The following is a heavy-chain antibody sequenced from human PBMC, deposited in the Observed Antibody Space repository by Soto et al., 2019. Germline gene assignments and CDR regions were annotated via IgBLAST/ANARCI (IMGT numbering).Heavy chain of an antibody. CDR2: IKPNGGST. CDR1: GYTLTNFY. J-gene: IGHJ4*02. D-gene: IGHD6-25*01. Sequence: QVQLVQSGAEVKKPGASVKVSCKASGYTLTNFYIHWVRQAPGQGLEWMGIIKPNGGSTNYAHNFQGRVTITRDTSTSTVYMDLSSLRSEDTAVYYCARGLGSGDYWGRGTLVTVSS. CDR3: ARGLGSGDY. V-gene: IGHV1-46*03.